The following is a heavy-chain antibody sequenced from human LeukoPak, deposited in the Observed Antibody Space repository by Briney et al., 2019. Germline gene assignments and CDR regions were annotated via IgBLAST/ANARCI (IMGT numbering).Heavy chain of an antibody. CDR1: GYTFTSYD. D-gene: IGHD2-2*01. CDR2: MNPNSGNT. CDR3: ARGYKDIVVVPAAVLPSDYYYYMDV. Sequence: GASVKVSCKASGYTFTSYDINWVRQATGQGLEWMGWMNPNSGNTGYAQKFQGRVTITRNTSISTAYMELSSLRSEDTAVYYCARGYKDIVVVPAAVLPSDYYYYMDVWGQGTTVTVSS. J-gene: IGHJ6*03. V-gene: IGHV1-8*03.